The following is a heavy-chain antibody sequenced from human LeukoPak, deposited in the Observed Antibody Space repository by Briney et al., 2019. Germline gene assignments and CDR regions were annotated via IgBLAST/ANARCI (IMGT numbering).Heavy chain of an antibody. Sequence: GGSLRLSCAASGFTFSTYAMTWVRQAPGKGLEWVSAISGSGGSAYYADSVKGRFTISRDNSKNTLYLKMNSLSAEDTAVYYCAKPMYYYDSSGYYYDGTVVYYPSAYGMDVWGQGTTVTVSS. J-gene: IGHJ6*02. D-gene: IGHD3-22*01. CDR1: GFTFSTYA. CDR3: AKPMYYYDSSGYYYDGTVVYYPSAYGMDV. CDR2: ISGSGGSA. V-gene: IGHV3-23*01.